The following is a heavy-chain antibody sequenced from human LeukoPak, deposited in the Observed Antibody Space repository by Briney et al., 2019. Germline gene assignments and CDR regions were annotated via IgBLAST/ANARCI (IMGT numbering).Heavy chain of an antibody. CDR2: IYPGDSDT. V-gene: IGHV5-51*01. CDR1: GYSFTSYW. Sequence: GESLKISCKGSGYSFTSYWIGWVRQMPGKGLEWMGIIYPGDSDTRYSPSFQGQVTISADKSISTAYLQWSSLRASDTAMYYCARLGQYKYYGMDVWGQGTTVTVSS. CDR3: ARLGQYKYYGMDV. J-gene: IGHJ6*02. D-gene: IGHD1-14*01.